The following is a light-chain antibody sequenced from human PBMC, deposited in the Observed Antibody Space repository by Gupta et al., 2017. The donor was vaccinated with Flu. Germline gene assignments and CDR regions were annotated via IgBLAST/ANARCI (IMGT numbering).Light chain of an antibody. Sequence: YVLTQPPSVSVAPGQTARITCGGNNIESKGVHWHQQRPGQAPVLVIYDDSDRPSGVPERFSDSKSGNTATLIISRVEAGDEADYYCQVWDGASALVVFGGGTKLTVL. V-gene: IGLV3-21*02. CDR3: QVWDGASALVV. CDR1: NIESKG. J-gene: IGLJ2*01. CDR2: DDS.